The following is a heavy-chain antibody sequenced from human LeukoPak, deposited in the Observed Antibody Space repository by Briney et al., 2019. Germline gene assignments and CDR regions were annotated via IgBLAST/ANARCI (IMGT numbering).Heavy chain of an antibody. CDR3: ARSGRGVDSFYFYMDV. J-gene: IGHJ6*03. CDR1: GFTFSRNG. CDR2: IWYDGIDK. V-gene: IGHV3-33*01. D-gene: IGHD3-10*01. Sequence: PGGSLRLSFTTSGFTFSRNGMHWVRQAPGKGLEWVALIWYDGIDKYYADSVKGRFTISRDNSKNTLYLQMDSVRAEYTAVYYCARSGRGVDSFYFYMDVWGKGTTVTVSS.